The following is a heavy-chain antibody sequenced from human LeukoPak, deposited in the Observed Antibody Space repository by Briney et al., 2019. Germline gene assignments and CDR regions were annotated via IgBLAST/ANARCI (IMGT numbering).Heavy chain of an antibody. Sequence: ASVKVSCKASGYTFTSYVISWVRPATGQGLEWMGWISAYNGNTNYAQKLQGRVTMTTDTSTSTAYMELRSLRSDDTAVYYCARVGPTYSSLRPNWFDPWGQGTLVTVSS. D-gene: IGHD6-13*01. J-gene: IGHJ5*02. CDR1: GYTFTSYV. CDR3: ARVGPTYSSLRPNWFDP. V-gene: IGHV1-18*04. CDR2: ISAYNGNT.